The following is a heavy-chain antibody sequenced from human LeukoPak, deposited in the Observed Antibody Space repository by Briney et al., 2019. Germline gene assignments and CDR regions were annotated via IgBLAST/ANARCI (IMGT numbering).Heavy chain of an antibody. V-gene: IGHV4-4*02. CDR2: VHKSGRT. D-gene: IGHD1-26*01. Sequence: SETLSLTCALSTVSGSSGNFWSWVRQPPGEGLEWFGEVHKSGRTNYNPSLKTRVTISIDASKNQLSLELTSVTAADTAVYYCARELLGAPTPGAYWGQGTRVTVSS. CDR1: TVSGSSGNF. CDR3: ARELLGAPTPGAY. J-gene: IGHJ4*02.